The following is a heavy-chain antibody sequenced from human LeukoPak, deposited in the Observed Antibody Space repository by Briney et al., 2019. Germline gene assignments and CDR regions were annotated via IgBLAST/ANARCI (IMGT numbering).Heavy chain of an antibody. CDR2: IYYSGST. V-gene: IGHV4-38-2*02. D-gene: IGHD2-2*01. CDR3: ARVEPIVVVPAAMGWFDP. Sequence: SETLSLTCTVSGYSISSGYYWGWIRQPPGKGLEWIGSIYYSGSTYYNPSLKSRVTISVDTSKNQFSLKLSSVTAADTAVYYCARVEPIVVVPAAMGWFDPWGQGTLVTVSS. CDR1: GYSISSGYY. J-gene: IGHJ5*02.